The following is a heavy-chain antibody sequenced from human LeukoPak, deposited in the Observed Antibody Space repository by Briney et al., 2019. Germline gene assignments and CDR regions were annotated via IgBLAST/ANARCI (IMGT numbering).Heavy chain of an antibody. Sequence: SETLSLTCAVYGGSFSGYYWSWIRQPAGKGLEWIGRIYTSGTTNYNPSLKSRVTMSVDTSKNQFSLKLSSVTAADTAVYYCADFDFDHWGQGTLVTVSS. V-gene: IGHV4-59*10. J-gene: IGHJ4*02. CDR1: GGSFSGYY. CDR3: ADFDFDH. CDR2: IYTSGTT.